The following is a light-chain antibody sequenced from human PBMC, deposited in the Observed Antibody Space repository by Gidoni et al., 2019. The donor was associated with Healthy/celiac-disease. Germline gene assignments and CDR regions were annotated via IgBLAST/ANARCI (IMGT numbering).Light chain of an antibody. V-gene: IGKV4-1*01. CDR2: WAS. CDR1: QSVLYSSNNKNY. Sequence: DIVMTQSPDSLAVSLGERATINCKSSQSVLYSSNNKNYLAWYQQKPGQPPKLLIYWASTRESGVPDRFSGSGSGTDFTLTISSLQAEDVAVYYCQXYYSTPYTFGQGTKL. CDR3: QXYYSTPYT. J-gene: IGKJ2*01.